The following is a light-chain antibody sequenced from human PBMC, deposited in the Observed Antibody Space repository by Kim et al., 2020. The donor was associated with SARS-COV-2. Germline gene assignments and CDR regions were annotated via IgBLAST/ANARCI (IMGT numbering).Light chain of an antibody. V-gene: IGLV1-51*01. CDR3: GTWDSSLSAVV. CDR1: SSNIGNNY. J-gene: IGLJ2*01. Sequence: GQKVTISSSESSSNIGNNYVSWYQQLPGTAPKLLIYDNNKRPSGIPDRFSGSKSGTSATLGITGLQTGDEADYYCGTWDSSLSAVVFGGGTQLTVL. CDR2: DNN.